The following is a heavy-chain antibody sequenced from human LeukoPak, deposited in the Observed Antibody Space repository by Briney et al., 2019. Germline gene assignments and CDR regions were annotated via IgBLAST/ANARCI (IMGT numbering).Heavy chain of an antibody. V-gene: IGHV1-69*13. D-gene: IGHD6-13*01. Sequence: GASVKVSCKASGGTFSSYAISWVRQAPGQGLEWMGGIIPIFGTANYAQNFQGRVTIIADESTSTAYMELSSLRSQDTAVYYCAREVAAAGTNGMDVWGQGTTVTVSS. CDR3: AREVAAAGTNGMDV. CDR2: IIPIFGTA. CDR1: GGTFSSYA. J-gene: IGHJ6*02.